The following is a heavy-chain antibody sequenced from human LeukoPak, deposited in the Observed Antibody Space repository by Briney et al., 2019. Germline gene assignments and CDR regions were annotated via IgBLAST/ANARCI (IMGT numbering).Heavy chain of an antibody. V-gene: IGHV4-59*01. CDR1: GGSISSYY. J-gene: IGHJ6*02. Sequence: SETLSLTCTVSGGSISSYYWSWIRQPPGKGLEWIGYIYYSGSTNYNPSLKSRVTISVDTSKNQFSLKLSSVTAADTAVYYCARAVVVPAAAYYYYYGMDVWGQGTTVTVSS. CDR2: IYYSGST. D-gene: IGHD2-2*01. CDR3: ARAVVVPAAAYYYYYGMDV.